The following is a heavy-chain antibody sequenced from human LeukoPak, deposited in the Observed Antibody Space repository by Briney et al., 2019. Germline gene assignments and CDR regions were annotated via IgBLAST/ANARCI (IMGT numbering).Heavy chain of an antibody. J-gene: IGHJ4*02. Sequence: PGGSLRLSCEASGFAFSTFAMNWVRQAPGKGLEWVSALSGNGVKTYYADSVKGRFTISGDNSGNTLYLQMNSLRAEDTAIYFCAKDPNYAFDYWGQGAVVTVSS. CDR1: GFAFSTFA. CDR2: LSGNGVKT. CDR3: AKDPNYAFDY. D-gene: IGHD1-7*01. V-gene: IGHV3-23*01.